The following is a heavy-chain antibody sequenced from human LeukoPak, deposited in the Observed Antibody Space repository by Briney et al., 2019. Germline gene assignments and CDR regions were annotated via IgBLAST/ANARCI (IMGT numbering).Heavy chain of an antibody. V-gene: IGHV4-61*02. CDR2: IYTSGRT. CDR1: GGSISSGSYY. Sequence: SQTLSLTCTVSGGSISSGSYYWSWIRQPAGKGLEWIVRIYTSGRTNYNPSLKRRATISVDTTKNQFSLKLRSVTDADTAVYYCARGLKYQRTFDYWXQEXXVXXSX. D-gene: IGHD2-2*01. J-gene: IGHJ4*02. CDR3: ARGLKYQRTFDY.